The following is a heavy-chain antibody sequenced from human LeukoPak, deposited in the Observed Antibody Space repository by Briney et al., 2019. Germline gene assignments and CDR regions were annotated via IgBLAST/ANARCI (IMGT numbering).Heavy chain of an antibody. CDR2: LNLDGSDK. CDR3: AKDTNQLERPPFDY. CDR1: GFTFSESW. J-gene: IGHJ4*02. Sequence: SGGSLRLSCVVSGFTFSESWMSWVRQAPGKRLGWVASLNLDGSDKYYVDSVKGRFTISRDNAKNSLYLQMDSLRVEDTAVYYCAKDTNQLERPPFDYWGQGTLVTVSS. V-gene: IGHV3-7*03. D-gene: IGHD1-1*01.